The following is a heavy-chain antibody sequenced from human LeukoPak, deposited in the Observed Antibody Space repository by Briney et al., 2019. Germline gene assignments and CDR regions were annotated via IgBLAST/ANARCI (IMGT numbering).Heavy chain of an antibody. CDR3: ASRDCTADACFASSFNCFDH. J-gene: IGHJ4*02. V-gene: IGHV3-7*03. CDR2: INQDGRES. Sequence: PGGSLRLSCAASGLTFGRYWLTWVRQAPGKGLEWVANINQDGRESNYVDSVKGRFTISRDNAKSSLYLQMDSLKDEDTAVYHCASRDCTADACFASSFNCFDHWGQGSLVTVSS. CDR1: GLTFGRYW. D-gene: IGHD2-8*02.